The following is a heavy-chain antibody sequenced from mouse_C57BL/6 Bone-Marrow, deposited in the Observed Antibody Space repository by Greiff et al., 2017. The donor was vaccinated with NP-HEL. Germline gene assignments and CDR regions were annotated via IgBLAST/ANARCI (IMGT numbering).Heavy chain of an antibody. V-gene: IGHV1-15*01. D-gene: IGHD4-1*01. CDR2: IDPETGGT. J-gene: IGHJ2*01. CDR3: TTRSGPYFGC. CDR1: GYTFTDYE. Sequence: QVQLQQSGAELVRPGASVTLSCKASGYTFTDYEMHWVKQTPVHGLEWIGAIDPETGGTAYNQKFKGKAILTADKSSSTAYMELRSLTSEDSAVYYCTTRSGPYFGCWGQGTTLTVSS.